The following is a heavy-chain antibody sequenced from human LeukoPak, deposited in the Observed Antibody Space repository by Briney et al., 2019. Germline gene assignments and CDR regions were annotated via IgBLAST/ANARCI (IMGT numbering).Heavy chain of an antibody. CDR3: ALNPHYRYDSSGYYDY. Sequence: SVKVSCKASGGTFSSYAISWVRQAPGQGLEWMGRIIPIFGTANYAQKFQGRVTITTDESTSTAYMELSSLRSEDTAVYYCALNPHYRYDSSGYYDYWGQGTLVTVSS. D-gene: IGHD3-22*01. J-gene: IGHJ4*02. CDR2: IIPIFGTA. V-gene: IGHV1-69*05. CDR1: GGTFSSYA.